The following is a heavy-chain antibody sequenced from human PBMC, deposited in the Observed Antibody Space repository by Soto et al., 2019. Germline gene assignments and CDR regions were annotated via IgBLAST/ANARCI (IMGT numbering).Heavy chain of an antibody. CDR1: GFAFSSYG. Sequence: PGGSLRLSCAASGFAFSSYGMHWVRQAPGKGLEWVAVISYDGSNKYYADSVKGRFTISRDNSKNTLYLQMNSLRAEDTAVYYCAKETGGGVYSSGWYGSLDYWGQGTLVTVSS. D-gene: IGHD6-19*01. CDR3: AKETGGGVYSSGWYGSLDY. CDR2: ISYDGSNK. J-gene: IGHJ4*02. V-gene: IGHV3-30*18.